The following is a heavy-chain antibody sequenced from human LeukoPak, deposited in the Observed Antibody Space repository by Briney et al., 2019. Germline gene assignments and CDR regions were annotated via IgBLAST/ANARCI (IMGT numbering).Heavy chain of an antibody. CDR1: PYTFTSYG. CDR3: ARDKDYYDSSGYYNWFDP. D-gene: IGHD3-22*01. CDR2: ISAYNGNT. Sequence: ASVKVSCKASPYTFTSYGISWVRQAPGQGLEWMGWISAYNGNTNYAQKLRGRVTMTTDTSTSTAYMELRSLRSDDTAVYYCARDKDYYDSSGYYNWFDPWGQGTLVTVSS. J-gene: IGHJ5*02. V-gene: IGHV1-18*01.